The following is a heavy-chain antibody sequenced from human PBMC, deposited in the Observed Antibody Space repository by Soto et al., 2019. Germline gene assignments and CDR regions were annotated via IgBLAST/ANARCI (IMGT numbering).Heavy chain of an antibody. D-gene: IGHD6-13*01. CDR2: IYYSGST. CDR1: GGSISSSSYY. V-gene: IGHV4-39*01. J-gene: IGHJ4*02. Sequence: QLQLQESGPGLVKPSETLSLTCTVSGGSISSSSYYWGWIRQPPGKGLEWIGNIYYSGSTYYNPSRKSRVTISVDTSKNQFSLKVSSVTAADTAVYYCARRQSSSFFDYWGQGTLVTVSS. CDR3: ARRQSSSFFDY.